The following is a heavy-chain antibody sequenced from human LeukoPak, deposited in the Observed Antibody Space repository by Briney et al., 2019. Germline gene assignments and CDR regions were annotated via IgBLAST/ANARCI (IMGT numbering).Heavy chain of an antibody. V-gene: IGHV1-18*01. CDR3: VRTSVAPHEIGFVDH. CDR2: ISTYSEKP. J-gene: IGHJ4*02. CDR1: GYNFLSYG. D-gene: IGHD1-14*01. Sequence: ASVKVSCKASGYNFLSYGISWVRQAPGKGLEWMGWISTYSEKPSYALKFQGRVSVTTESSTTTVSMELRSLTSDDTALYYCVRTSVAPHEIGFVDHWGQGTLVTVSS.